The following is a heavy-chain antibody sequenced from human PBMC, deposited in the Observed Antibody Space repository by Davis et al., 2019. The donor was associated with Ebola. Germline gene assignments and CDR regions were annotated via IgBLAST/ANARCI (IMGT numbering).Heavy chain of an antibody. J-gene: IGHJ4*02. CDR1: EFTFSSYW. Sequence: GESLKISCASSEFTFSSYWMHWVRQAPGKGLVWVSRINSDGRTTAYADSVKGRFTISRDNAKNTLYLQMNTLRAEDTAVYYCAKLVGASGGLDYWGQGTLVTVSS. CDR2: INSDGRTT. CDR3: AKLVGASGGLDY. D-gene: IGHD1-26*01. V-gene: IGHV3-74*01.